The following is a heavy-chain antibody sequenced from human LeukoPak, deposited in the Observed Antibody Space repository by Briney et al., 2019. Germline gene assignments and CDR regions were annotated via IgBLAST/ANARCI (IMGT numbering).Heavy chain of an antibody. CDR3: ARDLRGGWYYFDY. CDR2: IYYSGST. V-gene: IGHV4-59*12. J-gene: IGHJ4*02. CDR1: GGSISSYY. Sequence: PSETLSLTCTVSGGSISSYYWSWIRQPPGKGLEWIGYIYYSGSTNYNPSLKSRVTISVDTSKNQFSLKLSSVTAADTAVYYCARDLRGGWYYFDYWGQGTLVTVSS. D-gene: IGHD6-19*01.